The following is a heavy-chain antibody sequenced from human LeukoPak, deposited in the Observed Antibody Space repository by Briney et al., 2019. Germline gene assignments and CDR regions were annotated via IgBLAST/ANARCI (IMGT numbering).Heavy chain of an antibody. D-gene: IGHD3-9*01. V-gene: IGHV3-23*01. J-gene: IGHJ4*02. Sequence: GGSLRLSCAASGFTFSSYSMNWVRQAPGEGLEWVSAISSRGGTTYYADSVKGRFTISRDNSNNTLYLQMNTLRAEDTAIYYCAASLSPRSSYDLLTGPGKFDYWGQGALVTVSS. CDR3: AASLSPRSSYDLLTGPGKFDY. CDR2: ISSRGGTT. CDR1: GFTFSSYS.